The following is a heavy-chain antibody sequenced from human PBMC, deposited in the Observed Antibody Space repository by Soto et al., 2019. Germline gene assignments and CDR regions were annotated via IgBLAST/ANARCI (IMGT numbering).Heavy chain of an antibody. D-gene: IGHD5-12*01. J-gene: IGHJ6*02. Sequence: AGPKLVNPTQTLPLTCTCSGCSVKTSGAGLGWIRQPPGETLEWLARIDGHDFKRYTPSLASRLTITNDTSKNQSVLSMTNVEPDDAATYYFAHSRGANGYEGLPRYEMDDWGQRATVADS. CDR3: AHSRGANGYEGLPRYEMDD. V-gene: IGHV2-5*01. CDR1: GCSVKTSGAG. CDR2: IDGHDFK.